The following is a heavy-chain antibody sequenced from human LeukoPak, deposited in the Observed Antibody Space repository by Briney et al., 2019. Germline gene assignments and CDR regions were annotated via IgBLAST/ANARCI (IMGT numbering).Heavy chain of an antibody. V-gene: IGHV1-69*05. D-gene: IGHD3-3*01. CDR3: ARLPSFGVVTDDAFDI. CDR2: IIPIFGTA. Sequence: SVKVSCKASGGTFSRYAISWVRQAPGQGLEWMGGIIPIFGTAIYAQKFQGRVTITTDESTSTAYMELSSLRSEDTAVYYCARLPSFGVVTDDAFDIWGQGTLVTVSS. J-gene: IGHJ3*02. CDR1: GGTFSRYA.